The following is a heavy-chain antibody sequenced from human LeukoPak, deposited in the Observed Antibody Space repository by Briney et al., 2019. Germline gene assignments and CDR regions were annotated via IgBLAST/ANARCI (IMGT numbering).Heavy chain of an antibody. CDR2: INHSGST. CDR3: ARGRRGIVVVPAATGPYGMDV. CDR1: GGSFSGYY. Sequence: SETLSLTCAVYGGSFSGYYWSWIRQPPGKGQEWIGEINHSGSTNYNPSLKSRVTISEDTSKNQFSLKLSSVTAADTAVYYCARGRRGIVVVPAATGPYGMDVWGQGTTVTVSS. D-gene: IGHD2-2*01. J-gene: IGHJ6*02. V-gene: IGHV4-34*01.